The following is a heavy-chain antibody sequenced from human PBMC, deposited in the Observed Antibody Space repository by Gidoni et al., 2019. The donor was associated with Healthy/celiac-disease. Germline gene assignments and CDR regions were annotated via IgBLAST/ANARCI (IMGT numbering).Heavy chain of an antibody. D-gene: IGHD1-26*01. CDR3: ARDRWELLRAFDY. J-gene: IGHJ4*02. Sequence: QVQLVQSGAEVKKPGASVQVPCKASGYTFTCYYMHWVRQAPGQGLEWRGWINPNSAGTNYAQKFQGRVTMTRDTSISTAYMVLSRLRSDDTAVYYCARDRWELLRAFDYWGQGTLVTVSS. CDR2: INPNSAGT. V-gene: IGHV1-2*02. CDR1: GYTFTCYY.